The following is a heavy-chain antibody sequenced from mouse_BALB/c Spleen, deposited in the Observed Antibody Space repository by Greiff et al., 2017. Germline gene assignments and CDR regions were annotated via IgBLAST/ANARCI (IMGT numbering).Heavy chain of an antibody. CDR1: GYSITSDYA. Sequence: EVMLVESGPGLVKPSQSLSLTCTVTGYSITSDYAWNWIRQFPGNKLEWMGYISYSGSTSYNPSLKSRISITRDTSKNQFFLQLNSVTTEDTATYYCARAYYGNPMDYWGQGTSVTVSS. V-gene: IGHV3-2*02. CDR2: ISYSGST. J-gene: IGHJ4*01. CDR3: ARAYYGNPMDY. D-gene: IGHD2-10*01.